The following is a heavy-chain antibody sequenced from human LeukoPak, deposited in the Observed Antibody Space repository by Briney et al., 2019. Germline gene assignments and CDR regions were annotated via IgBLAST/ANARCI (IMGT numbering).Heavy chain of an antibody. CDR2: ISSSSSYI. CDR1: GFTLSSYS. J-gene: IGHJ4*02. D-gene: IGHD2-15*01. CDR3: ARVGSDGGYYFDY. Sequence: GGSLRLSCAASGFTLSSYSMNWVRQAPGKGLEWVSSISSSSSYIYYADSVKGRFTISRDNAKNSLYLQMNSLRAEDTAVYYCARVGSDGGYYFDYWGQGTLVTVSS. V-gene: IGHV3-21*01.